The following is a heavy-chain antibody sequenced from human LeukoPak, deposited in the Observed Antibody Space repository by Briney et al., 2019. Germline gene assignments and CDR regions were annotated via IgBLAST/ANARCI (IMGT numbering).Heavy chain of an antibody. Sequence: SETLSLTCTVSGGSISSYYWSWIRQPPGKGLEWIGYIYTSGSTNYNPSLKSRVTISVDTSKNQFSLKLSSVTAADTAVYYCARYKEQQLVRFATLTYYYMDVWGKGTTVSVSS. CDR3: ARYKEQQLVRFATLTYYYMDV. CDR2: IYTSGST. D-gene: IGHD6-13*01. J-gene: IGHJ6*03. V-gene: IGHV4-4*09. CDR1: GGSISSYY.